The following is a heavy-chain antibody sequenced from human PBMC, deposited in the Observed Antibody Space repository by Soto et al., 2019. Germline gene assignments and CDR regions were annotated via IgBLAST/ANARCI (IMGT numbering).Heavy chain of an antibody. CDR1: GFTFSSYA. Sequence: GGSLRLSCAASGFTFSSYAMSWVRQAPGKGLEWVSAISGSGGSTYYADSVKGRFTISRDNSKNTLYLQMNSLRAEDTAVYYCAKNDYGDYGAYWYFDLWGRGTLVTVSA. CDR3: AKNDYGDYGAYWYFDL. J-gene: IGHJ2*01. V-gene: IGHV3-23*01. CDR2: ISGSGGST. D-gene: IGHD4-17*01.